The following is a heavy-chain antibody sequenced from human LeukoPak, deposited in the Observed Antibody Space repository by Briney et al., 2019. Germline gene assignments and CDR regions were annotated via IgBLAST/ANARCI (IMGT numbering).Heavy chain of an antibody. V-gene: IGHV4-59*12. D-gene: IGHD3-16*01. J-gene: IGHJ5*02. CDR3: ARRGNQIASPGLNWFDP. CDR2: IYYSGSS. Sequence: PSETLSLTCTVSGGSISSYYWSWIRQPPGKGLEWIGYIYYSGSSNYNPSLKSRVTISLDPSKSQFSLKLTSVTAADTAIYYCARRGNQIASPGLNWFDPWGQGTLVSVSS. CDR1: GGSISSYY.